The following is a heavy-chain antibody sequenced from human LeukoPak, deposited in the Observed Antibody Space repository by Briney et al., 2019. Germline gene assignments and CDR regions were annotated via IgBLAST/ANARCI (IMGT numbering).Heavy chain of an antibody. Sequence: SETLSLTCTVSGYSISTGYYWDWIRQPPGKGLEWIGTFYHGGSTYYNPSLKSRVTISVDTSKNQFSLKLSSVTAADTAVYYCARVEGYYGSGSFSRWFDPWGQGTLVTVSS. D-gene: IGHD3-10*01. J-gene: IGHJ5*02. V-gene: IGHV4-38-2*02. CDR1: GYSISTGYY. CDR3: ARVEGYYGSGSFSRWFDP. CDR2: FYHGGST.